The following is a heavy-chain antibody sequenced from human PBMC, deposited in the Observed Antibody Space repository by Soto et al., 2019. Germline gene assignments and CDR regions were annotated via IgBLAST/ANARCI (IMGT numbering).Heavy chain of an antibody. J-gene: IGHJ6*02. CDR2: INAHSGGT. Sequence: ASVKVSCKASGFSFTGYYIHWLRQAPGQGLEWMGWINAHSGGTEYAQKFQGRVTLTRDTSAATAYMELTSLRSDDTALYYCARGFSDITIFGVVKNGMDVWGQGTTVTVSS. CDR3: ARGFSDITIFGVVKNGMDV. CDR1: GFSFTGYY. V-gene: IGHV1-2*02. D-gene: IGHD3-3*01.